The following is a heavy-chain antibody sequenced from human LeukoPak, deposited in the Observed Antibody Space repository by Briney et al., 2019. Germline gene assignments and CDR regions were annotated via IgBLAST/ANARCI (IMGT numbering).Heavy chain of an antibody. D-gene: IGHD3-3*01. Sequence: GGSLRLSCAASGFTFSGSAMHWVRQASGKGLEWVGRIRSKANSYATAYAASVKGRFTISRDDSKNTAYLQMNSLKTEDTAVYYCTRGYDLWSGYYIDYWGQGTLVTVSS. CDR3: TRGYDLWSGYYIDY. CDR1: GFTFSGSA. J-gene: IGHJ4*02. CDR2: IRSKANSYAT. V-gene: IGHV3-73*01.